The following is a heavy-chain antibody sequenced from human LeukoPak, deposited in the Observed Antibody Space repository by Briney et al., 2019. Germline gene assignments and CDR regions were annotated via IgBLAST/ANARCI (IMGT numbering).Heavy chain of an antibody. V-gene: IGHV5-51*01. CDR1: GYSFTSYW. Sequence: GESLKISCKGSGYSFTSYWIGWVRQMPGKGLEWMGIIYPGDSDTRYSPSFQGQVTISADKSISTAYLQWSSLKASDTAMYYCARRVRSSGGPGRDWFDPWGQGTLVTVSS. CDR2: IYPGDSDT. CDR3: ARRVRSSGGPGRDWFDP. D-gene: IGHD3-10*01. J-gene: IGHJ5*02.